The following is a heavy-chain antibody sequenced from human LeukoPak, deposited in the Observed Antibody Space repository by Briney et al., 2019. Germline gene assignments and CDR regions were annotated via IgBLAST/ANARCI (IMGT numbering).Heavy chain of an antibody. V-gene: IGHV4-34*01. J-gene: IGHJ4*02. CDR1: GGSFSGYY. CDR3: ANRKGWRSSWYHR. CDR2: INHSGST. Sequence: SETLSLTCAVYGGSFSGYYWSWIRQPPGKGLEWIGEINHSGSTNYNPSLKSRVTISVDTSKNQFSLELSSVTAADTAVYYCANRKGWRSSWYHRWGQGTLVTVSS. D-gene: IGHD6-13*01.